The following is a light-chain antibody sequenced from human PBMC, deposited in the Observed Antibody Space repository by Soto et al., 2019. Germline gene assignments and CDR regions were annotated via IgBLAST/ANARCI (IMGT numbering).Light chain of an antibody. CDR2: GAS. CDR3: QQYGSSPPTWT. J-gene: IGKJ1*01. CDR1: QSVSSSY. V-gene: IGKV3-20*01. Sequence: EIVLTQSPGTLSLSPGERATLSCRASQSVSSSYLAWYQQKPGQAPRLLIYGASSRATGIPDRFSGSGSGTDFTLTISRLEPEDFAVHYCQQYGSSPPTWTFGQGTKVDIK.